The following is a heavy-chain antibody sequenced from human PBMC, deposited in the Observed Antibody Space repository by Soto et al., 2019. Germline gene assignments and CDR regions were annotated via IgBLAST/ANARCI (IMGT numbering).Heavy chain of an antibody. CDR2: IGWDSVAI. CDR3: TKDLTADYSSSGYYYGMSV. V-gene: IGHV3-9*01. CDR1: GFTFDDYA. J-gene: IGHJ6*02. Sequence: PEGSLRVSCAASGFTFDDYAFHWVRQAPGKGLEWVSSIGWDSVAIAYADSVKGRFTISRDNAKNSLYLQMNSLITEDSALYYCTKDLTADYSSSGYYYGMSVWGQGTTVTVSS. D-gene: IGHD6-13*01.